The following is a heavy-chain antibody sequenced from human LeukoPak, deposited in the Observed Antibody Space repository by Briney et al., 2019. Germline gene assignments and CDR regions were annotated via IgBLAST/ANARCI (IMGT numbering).Heavy chain of an antibody. V-gene: IGHV4-34*01. Sequence: PSETLSLTCAVYGGSFSGYYWSWIRQPPGKGLEWIAEINYSGSTNYNPSLKSRVTISVDTSKNQFSLKLSSVTAADTAVYYCARSIVVVPAGMTNWFDPWGQGTLVTVSS. CDR1: GGSFSGYY. J-gene: IGHJ5*02. CDR3: ARSIVVVPAGMTNWFDP. CDR2: INYSGST. D-gene: IGHD2-2*01.